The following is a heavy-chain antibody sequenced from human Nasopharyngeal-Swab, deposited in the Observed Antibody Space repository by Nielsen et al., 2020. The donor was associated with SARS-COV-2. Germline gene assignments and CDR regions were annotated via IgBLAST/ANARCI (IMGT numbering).Heavy chain of an antibody. CDR2: INPGSGGK. D-gene: IGHD2-2*01. J-gene: IGHJ6*02. CDR3: ARRGRCSGSSCDMDV. V-gene: IGHV1-46*02. CDR1: GYTFNNYY. Sequence: ASVKVSCKASGYTFNNYYIHWVRQAPGQGLEWMGMINPGSGGKTYAQKFQGRVPMTRDTSTSTVFMDLSSLRSEDTAVYYCARRGRCSGSSCDMDVWGQGTTVTVSS.